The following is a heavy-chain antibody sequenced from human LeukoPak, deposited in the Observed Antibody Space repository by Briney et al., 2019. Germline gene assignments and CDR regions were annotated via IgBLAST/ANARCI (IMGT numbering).Heavy chain of an antibody. J-gene: IGHJ4*02. CDR1: GYTFTVYY. V-gene: IGHV1-2*02. CDR3: ARVASAVYSDY. Sequence: ASVRVSCTASGYTFTVYYIHWVRQAPGQGREWMGWINPDSGGTNYAQIFQGRVTMTRDTSISTAYMELNRLRSDDTAVYYCARVASAVYSDYWGQGTLVTVSS. CDR2: INPDSGGT.